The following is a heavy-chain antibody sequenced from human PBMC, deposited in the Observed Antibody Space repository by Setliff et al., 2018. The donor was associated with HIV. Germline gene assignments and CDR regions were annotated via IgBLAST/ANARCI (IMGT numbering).Heavy chain of an antibody. Sequence: GGSLRLSCAASGFTFSDHYMDWVRQAPGKGLEWVGRSRNKANSYTTEYAASVKGRFTISRDGSKNSLYLQMNSLRTEDTAVYYCARGRLLWSGSYYYYYMDVWGKGTTVTVSS. D-gene: IGHD3-10*01. CDR1: GFTFSDHY. V-gene: IGHV3-72*01. CDR2: SRNKANSYTT. CDR3: ARGRLLWSGSYYYYYMDV. J-gene: IGHJ6*03.